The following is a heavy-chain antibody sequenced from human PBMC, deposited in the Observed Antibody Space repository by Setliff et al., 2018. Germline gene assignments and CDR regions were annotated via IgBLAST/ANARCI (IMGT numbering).Heavy chain of an antibody. Sequence: GGSLRLSCAVSGFTFTNAWMNWVRQAPGKGLEWVGRIKAETAGGTIEYAAPVKGRFIISRDDSERTLSLQMTSLTTEDTAVYYCTTLSVLVKSDSWGQGTLVTVSS. D-gene: IGHD3-9*01. CDR1: GFTFTNAW. CDR3: TTLSVLVKSDS. J-gene: IGHJ4*02. CDR2: IKAETAGGTI. V-gene: IGHV3-15*07.